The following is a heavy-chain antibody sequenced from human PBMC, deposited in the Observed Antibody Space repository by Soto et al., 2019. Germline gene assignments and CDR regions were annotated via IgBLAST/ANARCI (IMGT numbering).Heavy chain of an antibody. CDR2: IYPGDSDT. D-gene: IGHD3-10*01. V-gene: IGHV5-51*01. CDR1: GYSFTSYL. Sequence: GASQKISWKGSGYSFTSYLIGWVRQMPGKGLEWMGIIYPGDSDTSYSPSFQGQVTISADKSISTAYLQCSSLKASDTAMYYCARDPASVLWFGGRTSCGMGGWGQGTRVTVAS. CDR3: ARDPASVLWFGGRTSCGMGG. J-gene: IGHJ6*02.